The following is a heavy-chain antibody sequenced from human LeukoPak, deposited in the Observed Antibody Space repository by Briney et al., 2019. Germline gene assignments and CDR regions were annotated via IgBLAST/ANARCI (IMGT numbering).Heavy chain of an antibody. CDR3: ARGAWYSSGYTALHYFDY. D-gene: IGHD6-19*01. V-gene: IGHV1-46*01. CDR1: GYTFTSYY. J-gene: IGHJ4*02. Sequence: ASVKVSCKASGYTFTSYYIHWVRQAPGQGLEWMGLINPSGGSTNYAQKFQGRVTMTRDTSTSTVYMELSSLRSEDTAVYYCARGAWYSSGYTALHYFDYWGQGTLVTVSS. CDR2: INPSGGST.